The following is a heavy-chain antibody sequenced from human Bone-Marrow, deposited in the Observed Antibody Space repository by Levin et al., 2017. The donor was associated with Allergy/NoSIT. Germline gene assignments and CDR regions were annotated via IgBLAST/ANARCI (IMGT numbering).Heavy chain of an antibody. J-gene: IGHJ5*02. CDR3: ARDPSPYSNYVANWFDH. CDR1: GFTFSNFG. CDR2: VWYDESNK. V-gene: IGHV3-33*01. D-gene: IGHD4-11*01. Sequence: GGSLRLSCEASGFTFSNFGLHWVRQAPGKGLEWVAVVWYDESNKFYADSVNGRFTISRDNSKNTLYLQMNGLRVEDTAIYYCARDPSPYSNYVANWFDHWGQGTLVTVSS.